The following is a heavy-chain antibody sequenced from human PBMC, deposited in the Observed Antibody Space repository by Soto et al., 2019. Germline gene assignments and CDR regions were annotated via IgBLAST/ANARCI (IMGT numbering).Heavy chain of an antibody. Sequence: QVQLRESGPGLVKPSQTLSLTCSVSGGSINSADYYWSWVRQPPGKGLEWIGYIYYSGSTYFNPSLKSRVTISKDTSRNQFSLRLSSVTAADTAVYYCARAIVVTIGGMDVWGQGTTVTVSS. CDR1: GGSINSADYY. CDR2: IYYSGST. V-gene: IGHV4-30-4*01. J-gene: IGHJ6*02. D-gene: IGHD5-12*01. CDR3: ARAIVVTIGGMDV.